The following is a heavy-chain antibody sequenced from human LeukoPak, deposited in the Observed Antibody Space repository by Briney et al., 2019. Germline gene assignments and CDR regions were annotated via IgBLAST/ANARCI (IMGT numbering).Heavy chain of an antibody. Sequence: ASETLSLTCTVSGGSISSYYWSWIRQPPGKGLAWIGYIYYSGSTNYNPSLKSRVTISVDTSKNQFSLKLSSVTAADTAVYYCARVSYYGSGSYSLNYYYYYYMDVWGKGTTVTISS. CDR1: GGSISSYY. J-gene: IGHJ6*03. CDR2: IYYSGST. D-gene: IGHD3-10*01. V-gene: IGHV4-59*01. CDR3: ARVSYYGSGSYSLNYYYYYYMDV.